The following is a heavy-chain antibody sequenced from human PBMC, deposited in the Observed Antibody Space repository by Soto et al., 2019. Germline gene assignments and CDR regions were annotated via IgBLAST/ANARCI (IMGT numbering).Heavy chain of an antibody. CDR3: ARAQTPTDSDF. CDR1: GYTFTNYG. D-gene: IGHD4-4*01. Sequence: QIQLVQSEGEVKKPGASVKVSCKTSGYTFTNYGVTWVRQAPGQGLEWMGWLNTYNGNTKYAQRFQGRVTMTPDTSASTAYVELRSLRSDDTAVYYCARAQTPTDSDFWGQGTPVTFSS. V-gene: IGHV1-18*01. CDR2: LNTYNGNT. J-gene: IGHJ4*02.